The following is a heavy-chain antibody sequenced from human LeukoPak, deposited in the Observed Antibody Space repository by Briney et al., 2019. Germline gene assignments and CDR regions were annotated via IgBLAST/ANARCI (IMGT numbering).Heavy chain of an antibody. J-gene: IGHJ4*02. D-gene: IGHD5-24*01. V-gene: IGHV1-69*01. CDR1: GGTFSSYA. CDR2: IIPIFGTA. Sequence: VKVSCKASGGTFSSYAISWVRQAPGQGLEWMGGIIPIFGTANYAQKFQGRVTITADESTSTAYMELSSLRSEDTAVYYCARDPGARDGYTNFDYWGQGTLVTVSS. CDR3: ARDPGARDGYTNFDY.